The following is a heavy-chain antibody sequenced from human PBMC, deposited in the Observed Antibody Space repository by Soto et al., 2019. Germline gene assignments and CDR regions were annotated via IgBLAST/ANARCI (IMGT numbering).Heavy chain of an antibody. Sequence: EVQLVESGGGLVQPGGSLRLSCAASGFTFSDHYMDWVRQAPGKGLEWVGRTRNKANSYTTEYAASVKGRFTISRDDSKNSLYQQMNSLKTEDTAVYYCARESRGGYFFDYWGQGTLVTVSS. J-gene: IGHJ4*02. V-gene: IGHV3-72*01. CDR1: GFTFSDHY. CDR2: TRNKANSYTT. CDR3: ARESRGGYFFDY. D-gene: IGHD5-12*01.